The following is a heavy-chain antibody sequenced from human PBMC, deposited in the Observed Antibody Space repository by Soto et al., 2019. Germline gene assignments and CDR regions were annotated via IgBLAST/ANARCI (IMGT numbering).Heavy chain of an antibody. CDR2: INHSGSS. D-gene: IGHD5-18*01. CDR1: GGSFSDYF. J-gene: IGHJ6*02. V-gene: IGHV4-34*01. CDR3: ARLRGYSYGPNHYYCMDV. Sequence: QVQLQQWGAGLLKPSETLSLTCAVYGGSFSDYFWGWIRQPPGKGLEWIGEINHSGSSNYNPSLKSRATISVDTSKNQVSLKLTSVTAADTAVYYCARLRGYSYGPNHYYCMDVWGQGTTVTVSS.